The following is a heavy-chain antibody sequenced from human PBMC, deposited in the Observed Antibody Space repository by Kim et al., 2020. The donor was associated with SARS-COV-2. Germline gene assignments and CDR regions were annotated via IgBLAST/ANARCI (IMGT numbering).Heavy chain of an antibody. CDR3: ARDQGYSYGDNWFDP. J-gene: IGHJ5*02. CDR1: GFTFSSYA. CDR2: ISYDGSNK. Sequence: GGSLRLSCAASGFTFSSYAMHWVRQAPGKGPEWVAVISYDGSNKYYADSVKGRFTISRDNSKNTLYLQMNSLRAEDTAVYYCARDQGYSYGDNWFDPWGQGTLVTVSS. V-gene: IGHV3-30*04. D-gene: IGHD5-18*01.